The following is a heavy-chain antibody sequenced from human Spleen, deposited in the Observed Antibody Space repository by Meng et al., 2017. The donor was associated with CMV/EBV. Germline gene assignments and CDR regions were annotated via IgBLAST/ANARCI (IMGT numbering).Heavy chain of an antibody. Sequence: LRLCCAASGFTFSSGAMHWVHQAPGKGLEWVAVISYDGSNKYYADSVKGRFTISRDNSKNTLYLQMNSLRAEDTAVYYCARDLRFDYWGQGTLVTVSS. CDR3: ARDLRFDY. CDR2: ISYDGSNK. J-gene: IGHJ4*02. V-gene: IGHV3-30-3*01. D-gene: IGHD3-16*01. CDR1: GFTFSSGA.